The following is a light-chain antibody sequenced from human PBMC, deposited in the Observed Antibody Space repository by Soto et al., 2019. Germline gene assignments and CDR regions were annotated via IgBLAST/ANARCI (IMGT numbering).Light chain of an antibody. V-gene: IGLV2-14*03. CDR3: SSYTTSSTRV. CDR2: EVS. Sequence: QSALTQPASVSGSPGQSIAISCTGTSSDVGAYDFVSWYQQHPDKAPKLMIYEVSHRPSGVSYRFSGSKSVNTATLTISGLQAEDEADYYCSSYTTSSTRVFGTGTKLT. J-gene: IGLJ1*01. CDR1: SSDVGAYDF.